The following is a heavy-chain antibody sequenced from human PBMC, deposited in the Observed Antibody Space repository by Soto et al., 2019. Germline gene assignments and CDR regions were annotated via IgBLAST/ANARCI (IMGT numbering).Heavy chain of an antibody. CDR2: IYYSGST. J-gene: IGHJ4*02. D-gene: IGHD3-22*01. CDR3: ARAFSYYYDSSGYFDY. CDR1: GGSISSYY. Sequence: SETLSLTCTVPGGSISSYYWSWIRQPPGKGLEWIGYIYYSGSTNYNPSLKSRVTISVDTSKNQFSLKLSSVTAADTAVYYCARAFSYYYDSSGYFDYWGQGTLVTVSS. V-gene: IGHV4-59*01.